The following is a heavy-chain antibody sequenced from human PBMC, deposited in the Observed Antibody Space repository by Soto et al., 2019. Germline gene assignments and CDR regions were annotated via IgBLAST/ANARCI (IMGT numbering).Heavy chain of an antibody. Sequence: EVQLVESGGGLVQPGGSLTLSCAASGFTFSSYWMHWVRQAPGKGLVWVSRIKSDGSGTMYADSVKGRFTISRDNVRNKLYLQMKSLRVEDTAVYFWGRGDGAGSDGNGCLGGHWSQGTLVTVSS. J-gene: IGHJ4*02. V-gene: IGHV3-74*03. CDR1: GFTFSSYW. CDR2: IKSDGSGT. D-gene: IGHD2-8*01. CDR3: GRGDGAGSDGNGCLGGH.